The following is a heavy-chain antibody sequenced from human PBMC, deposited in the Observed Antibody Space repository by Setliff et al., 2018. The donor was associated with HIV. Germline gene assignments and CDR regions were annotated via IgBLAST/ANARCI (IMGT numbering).Heavy chain of an antibody. CDR2: IHPVDSDT. CDR1: GYSFTSNW. V-gene: IGHV5-51*01. J-gene: IGHJ3*02. Sequence: GESLKXXXKGSGYSFTSNWIGWVRQMPGKGLEWMGIIHPVDSDTRYSPSFQGQVTIXADQSISTAYLQWSTLKASDTAIYYCARHRHTAAGTLDAFDIWGXGTVVTVSS. D-gene: IGHD6-13*01. CDR3: ARHRHTAAGTLDAFDI.